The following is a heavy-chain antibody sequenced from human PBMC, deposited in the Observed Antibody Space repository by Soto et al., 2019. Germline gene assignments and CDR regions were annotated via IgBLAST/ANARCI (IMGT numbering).Heavy chain of an antibody. CDR2: IYHSGST. J-gene: IGHJ4*02. CDR1: GYSISSGYY. D-gene: IGHD6-19*01. Sequence: SETLSLTCAVSGYSISSGYYWGWIRQPPGKGLEWIGSIYHSGSTYYNPSLKSRVTMSVDTSKNQFSLKLSSVTAADTAMYYCARFPGGWLDYWGQGTLVTVSS. V-gene: IGHV4-38-2*01. CDR3: ARFPGGWLDY.